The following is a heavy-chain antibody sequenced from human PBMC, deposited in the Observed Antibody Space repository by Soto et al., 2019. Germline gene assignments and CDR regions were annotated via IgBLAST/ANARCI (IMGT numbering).Heavy chain of an antibody. J-gene: IGHJ4*02. CDR2: MSDSGST. CDR1: GFTFSNYA. Sequence: EVQLLESGGRLVQPGGSLRLSCAASGFTFSNYAMNWVRQAPGNGLEWDTTMSDSGSTYYAVSVKGRFTISRDNSKNTMYLQISSLRAEDTAVYLCAKGVDGPHGTRTSCPFYFDYWCQGALVTVSS. D-gene: IGHD2-2*01. CDR3: AKGVDGPHGTRTSCPFYFDY. V-gene: IGHV3-23*01.